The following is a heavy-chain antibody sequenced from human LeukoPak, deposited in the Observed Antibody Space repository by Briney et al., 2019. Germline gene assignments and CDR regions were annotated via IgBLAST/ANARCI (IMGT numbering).Heavy chain of an antibody. J-gene: IGHJ5*02. CDR1: GLTFSNYG. V-gene: IGHV3-30*02. CDR3: AEREGGSPNWFDP. Sequence: GGSLRLSCAASGLTFSNYGMHWVRQTPGKGLEWVAFIRFDGSNKYYADSVKGRFTISRDNSKNTLYLKMNSLRTEDSAVYYCAEREGGSPNWFDPWGQGTLVTVSS. D-gene: IGHD1-26*01. CDR2: IRFDGSNK.